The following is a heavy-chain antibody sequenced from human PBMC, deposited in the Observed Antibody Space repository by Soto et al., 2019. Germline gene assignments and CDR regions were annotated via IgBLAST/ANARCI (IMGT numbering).Heavy chain of an antibody. CDR1: GFTFSSYA. J-gene: IGHJ3*02. D-gene: IGHD3-10*01. CDR2: ISGSGGST. Sequence: HPGGSLRLSCAASGFTFSSYAMSWVRQAPGKGLEWVSAISGSGGSTYYADSVKGRFTISRDNSKNTLYLQMNSLRAEDTAVYYCATDVRPNHAFDIWGQGTMVTVSS. V-gene: IGHV3-23*01. CDR3: ATDVRPNHAFDI.